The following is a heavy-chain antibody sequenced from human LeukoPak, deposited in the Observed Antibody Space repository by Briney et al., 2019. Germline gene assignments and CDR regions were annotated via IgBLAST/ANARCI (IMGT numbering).Heavy chain of an antibody. V-gene: IGHV3-23*01. CDR3: ARDRPYSYGSGYYFDY. CDR2: ISGSGGST. Sequence: GGSLRLSCAASGFTFSSYAMGWVRQAPGKGLEWVSAISGSGGSTYYADSVKGRFTISRDNSKNTLYLQMNSLRAEDTAVYYCARDRPYSYGSGYYFDYWGQGTLVTVSS. J-gene: IGHJ4*02. CDR1: GFTFSSYA. D-gene: IGHD5-18*01.